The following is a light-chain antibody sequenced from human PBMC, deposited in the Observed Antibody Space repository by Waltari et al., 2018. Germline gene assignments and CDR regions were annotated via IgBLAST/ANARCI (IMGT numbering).Light chain of an antibody. CDR3: QQYNNWPPYT. Sequence: EIVITQSPATLSLSPGERATLSCRASQSVSSNLAWYQQKPGQAPRLLIYGVSIRVTGIPARFSGSGSGTEFTLTISSLQSEDFAVYYCQQYNNWPPYTFGQGTKLEI. CDR1: QSVSSN. V-gene: IGKV3-15*01. J-gene: IGKJ2*01. CDR2: GVS.